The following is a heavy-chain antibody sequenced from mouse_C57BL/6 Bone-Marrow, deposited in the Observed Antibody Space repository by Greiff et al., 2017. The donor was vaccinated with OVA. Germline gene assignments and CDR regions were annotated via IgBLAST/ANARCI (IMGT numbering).Heavy chain of an antibody. V-gene: IGHV1-82*01. Sequence: VQLQQSGPELVKPGASVKISCKASGYAFSSSWMNWVKQRPGKGLEWIGRIYPGDGDTNYNGKFKGKATLTADKSSSTAYMQLSSLTSEDSAVYFCAIPDYYAMDYWGQGTSVTVSS. CDR2: IYPGDGDT. CDR1: GYAFSSSW. J-gene: IGHJ4*01. CDR3: AIPDYYAMDY.